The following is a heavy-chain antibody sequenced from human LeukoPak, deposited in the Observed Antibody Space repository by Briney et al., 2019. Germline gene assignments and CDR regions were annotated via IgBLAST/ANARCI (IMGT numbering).Heavy chain of an antibody. D-gene: IGHD3-16*01. J-gene: IGHJ4*02. V-gene: IGHV3-74*03. CDR3: AKDVRGNDY. Sequence: GSLRLSCAASGLTFSSYWMHWVRQAPGKGLVWVSRINSDGSSTTNADSVKGRFTISRDNSKNTLYLQVNSLRAEDTAVYYCAKDVRGNDYWGQGTLVTVSS. CDR1: GLTFSSYW. CDR2: INSDGSST.